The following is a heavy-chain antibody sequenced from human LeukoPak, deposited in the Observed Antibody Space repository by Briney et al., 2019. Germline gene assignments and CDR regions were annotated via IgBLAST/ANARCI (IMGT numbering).Heavy chain of an antibody. D-gene: IGHD2/OR15-2a*01. J-gene: IGHJ6*02. V-gene: IGHV3-30*03. CDR1: GFTFSTYV. Sequence: GGSLRLSCAGSGFTFSTYVIHWVRQTPGKGLEWAALISYDGNSKYYADSVKGRVTISRDNSKNTVYLQMDSLRPEDTDVYYCARVISSTKYYSGMDVWGQGTTVTVSS. CDR3: ARVISSTKYYSGMDV. CDR2: ISYDGNSK.